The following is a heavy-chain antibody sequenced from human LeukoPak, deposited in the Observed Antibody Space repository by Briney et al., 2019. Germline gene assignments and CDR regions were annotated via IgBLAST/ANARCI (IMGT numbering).Heavy chain of an antibody. Sequence: PSETLSLTCTVSGGSISGYYWSWIRQPAGKGLEWIGRIYTSGSTNYNPSLKSRVTISVDTSKNQFSLKLSSVTAADTAVYYCARAKTGSSWYYFDYWGQGTLVTVSS. J-gene: IGHJ4*02. CDR1: GGSISGYY. CDR3: ARAKTGSSWYYFDY. D-gene: IGHD6-13*01. V-gene: IGHV4-4*07. CDR2: IYTSGST.